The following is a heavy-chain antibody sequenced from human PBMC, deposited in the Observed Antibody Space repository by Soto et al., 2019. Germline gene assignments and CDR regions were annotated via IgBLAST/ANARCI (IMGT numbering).Heavy chain of an antibody. CDR1: GFTFGDYA. D-gene: IGHD2-2*01. CDR2: IRSKAYGGTT. Sequence: PGGSLRLSCTASGFTFGDYAMSWFRQAPGKGLEWVGFIRSKAYGGTTEYAASVKGRLTISRDDSKSIAYLQMNSLKTEDTAVYYCTRFVVVPAATRFDPWGQGTLVTVSS. CDR3: TRFVVVPAATRFDP. V-gene: IGHV3-49*03. J-gene: IGHJ5*02.